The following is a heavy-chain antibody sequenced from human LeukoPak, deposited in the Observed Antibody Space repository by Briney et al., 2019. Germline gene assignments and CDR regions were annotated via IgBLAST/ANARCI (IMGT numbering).Heavy chain of an antibody. CDR3: ARRVVVVTAISNFDY. J-gene: IGHJ4*02. CDR1: GYSISSGYY. CDR2: IYHSGST. V-gene: IGHV4-38-2*02. D-gene: IGHD2-21*02. Sequence: PSETLSLTCTVSGYSISSGYYWGWIRQPPGKGLEWIGSIYHSGSTYYNPSPKSRVTISVDTSKNQFSLKLSSVTAADTAVYYCARRVVVVTAISNFDYWGQGTLVTVSS.